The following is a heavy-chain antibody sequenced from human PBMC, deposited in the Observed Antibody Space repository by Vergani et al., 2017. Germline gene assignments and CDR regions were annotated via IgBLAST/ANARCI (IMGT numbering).Heavy chain of an antibody. CDR2: ISGSGGST. CDR1: GFTFSSYA. D-gene: IGHD2-15*01. V-gene: IGHV3-23*01. J-gene: IGHJ4*02. Sequence: EVQLLESGGGLVQPGGSLRLSCAASGFTFSSYAMSWVRQAPGKGLEWVSAISGSGGSTYYADSVKGRFTISRDNSKTALYLQMNSLRAEDTAVYYCAKDPDSVVVAVYFDYWGQGTLVTVSS. CDR3: AKDPDSVVVAVYFDY.